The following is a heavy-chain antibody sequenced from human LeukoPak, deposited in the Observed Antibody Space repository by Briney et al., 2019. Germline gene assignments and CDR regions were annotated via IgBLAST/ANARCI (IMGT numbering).Heavy chain of an antibody. V-gene: IGHV3-23*01. CDR1: GFTFSSYA. J-gene: IGHJ4*02. D-gene: IGHD3-16*01. CDR2: ISGSGGST. CDR3: AKEGGVSITHRVVY. Sequence: GGSLRLSCAASGFTFSSYAMTWVRQAPGKGLEWVTAISGSGGSTYYADFVKGRFTISRDNFKNTLYLQMNSLRAEDTALYYCAKEGGVSITHRVVYWGQGTLVTVSS.